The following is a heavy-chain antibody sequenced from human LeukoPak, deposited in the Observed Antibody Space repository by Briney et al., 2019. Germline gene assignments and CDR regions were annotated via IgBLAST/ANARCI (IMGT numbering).Heavy chain of an antibody. J-gene: IGHJ6*02. Sequence: GGSLRLSCAASGFTFSSYAMSWVRQAPGKGLEWVSAISGSGGSTYYADSVKGRFTISRDNSKNTLYLQMNSLRAEDTAVYYCAKDLDRIQTYGMDVWGQGTTVTVSS. CDR2: ISGSGGST. CDR3: AKDLDRIQTYGMDV. V-gene: IGHV3-23*01. CDR1: GFTFSSYA.